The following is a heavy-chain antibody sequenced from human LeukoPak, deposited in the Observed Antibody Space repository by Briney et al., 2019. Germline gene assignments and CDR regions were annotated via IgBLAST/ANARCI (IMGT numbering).Heavy chain of an antibody. CDR1: GFTFSSYW. CDR3: ARGGRRYFDTFDY. Sequence: GGSLRLSCAASGFTFSSYWMHWVRHAPGKGLVWVSRINSDGSSTSYADSVKGRFTISRDNAKNTLYLQMNSLRAEDTAVYYCARGGRRYFDTFDYWGQGTLVTVSS. J-gene: IGHJ4*02. V-gene: IGHV3-74*01. D-gene: IGHD3-9*01. CDR2: INSDGSST.